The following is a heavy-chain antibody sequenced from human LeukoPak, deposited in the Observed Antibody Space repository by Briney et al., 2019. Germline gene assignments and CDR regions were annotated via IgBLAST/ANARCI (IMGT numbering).Heavy chain of an antibody. D-gene: IGHD2-2*01. Sequence: SETLSLTCTVSGGSISSGSYYWGWSRQPAGRGLEWVVRIYTSGSTNYNPSLKSRVTISVYTSKNQFSLKLSSVTAADTAVYYCARGVVVVPAATPANWFDPWGQGTLVTVSS. V-gene: IGHV4-61*02. CDR1: GGSISSGSYY. CDR2: IYTSGST. J-gene: IGHJ5*02. CDR3: ARGVVVVPAATPANWFDP.